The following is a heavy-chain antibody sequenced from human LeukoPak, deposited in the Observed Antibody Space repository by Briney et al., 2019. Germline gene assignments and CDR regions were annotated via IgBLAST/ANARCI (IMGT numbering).Heavy chain of an antibody. J-gene: IGHJ5*02. CDR1: GYSISSGYY. Sequence: TSETLSLTCTVSGYSISSGYYWGWIRQPPGKGLEWIGSIYHSGSTYYNPSLKSRVTISVDTSKNQFSLKLSSVTAADTAVYYCARGRLGSSYNWFDPWGQGTLVTVSS. V-gene: IGHV4-38-2*02. CDR2: IYHSGST. CDR3: ARGRLGSSYNWFDP. D-gene: IGHD6-13*01.